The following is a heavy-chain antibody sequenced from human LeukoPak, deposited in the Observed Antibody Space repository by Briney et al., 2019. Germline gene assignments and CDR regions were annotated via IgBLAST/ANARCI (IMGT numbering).Heavy chain of an antibody. D-gene: IGHD4/OR15-4a*01. CDR1: GYTFTTYY. CDR3: ARDRAPLTTTAVGFDP. J-gene: IGHJ5*02. V-gene: IGHV1-46*01. Sequence: ASVKISCKASGYTFTTYYMHWVRQAPGQGLEWMGITKPSGGSTTYAQKFQGRVTMTRDTSTSTVYMELNNLRSEDTAVYYCARDRAPLTTTAVGFDPWGQGSPVTVSS. CDR2: TKPSGGST.